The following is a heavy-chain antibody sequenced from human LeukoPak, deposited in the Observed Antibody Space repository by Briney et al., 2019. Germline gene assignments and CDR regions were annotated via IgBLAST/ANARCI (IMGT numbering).Heavy chain of an antibody. CDR1: GGTFSSYA. CDR2: IIPIFGTA. Sequence: SVKVSCKASGGTFSSYAISWVRQAPGQGLEWMGGIIPIFGTANYAQKFQGRVTITADKSTSTAYMELSSLRSEDTAVYYCARGKVAALFYYYYMDVWGKGTTVTVSS. V-gene: IGHV1-69*06. CDR3: ARGKVAALFYYYYMDV. D-gene: IGHD2-15*01. J-gene: IGHJ6*03.